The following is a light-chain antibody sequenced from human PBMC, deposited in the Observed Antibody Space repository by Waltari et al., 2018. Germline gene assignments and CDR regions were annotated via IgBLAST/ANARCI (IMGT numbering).Light chain of an antibody. V-gene: IGKV3-20*01. Sequence: EVVLTQSPGTLSLSPGERGTLSCRASQSVSSSYVAWYQQKPGQAPRLLIYGASSRATGIPDRFSGSGSGTDFTLTISRLEPEDFAVYYCQQYGSSPETFGQGTKVEIK. CDR1: QSVSSSY. CDR2: GAS. J-gene: IGKJ1*01. CDR3: QQYGSSPET.